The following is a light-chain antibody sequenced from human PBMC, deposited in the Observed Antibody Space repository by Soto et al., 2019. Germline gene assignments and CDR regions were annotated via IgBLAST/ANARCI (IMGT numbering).Light chain of an antibody. CDR3: QQYNSYSTFGPAT. V-gene: IGKV1-5*03. J-gene: IGKJ1*01. CDR2: XXI. Sequence: DVQMTQSPSTLSASVGDRVTIXXRSXQNIRSRLARFQQNPGKAPKVLIYXXISVQNGVPSGFRGSGFGTEFRLAITSLLPDDLATYYCQQYNSYSTFGPATFGQGTKVDIK. CDR1: QNIRSR.